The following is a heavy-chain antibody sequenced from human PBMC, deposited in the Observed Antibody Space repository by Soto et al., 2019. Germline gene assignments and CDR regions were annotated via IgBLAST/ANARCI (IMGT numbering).Heavy chain of an antibody. Sequence: SETLSLTCTVSGGSISSSSYYWGWIRQPPGKGLEWIGSIYYSGSTYYNPSLKSRVTISVDTSKNQFSLKLSSVTAADTAVYYCASTVRFLEWLPQADYWGQGTLVTVLL. CDR2: IYYSGST. CDR1: GGSISSSSYY. J-gene: IGHJ4*02. CDR3: ASTVRFLEWLPQADY. D-gene: IGHD3-3*01. V-gene: IGHV4-39*01.